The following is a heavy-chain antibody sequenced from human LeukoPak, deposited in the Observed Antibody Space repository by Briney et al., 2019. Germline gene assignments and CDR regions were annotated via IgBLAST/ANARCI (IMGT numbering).Heavy chain of an antibody. V-gene: IGHV5-51*01. CDR2: IYPGDSDT. CDR1: GYSFSTYW. J-gene: IGHJ4*02. D-gene: IGHD3-3*02. Sequence: GESLKISCQGSGYSFSTYWITWVRQMPGKGLEWMGIIYPGDSDTRYSPSFQGQVTISTDESVSTAYLQWTSLRASDTAIYYCAKLGADGIDYWGQGTPVTVSS. CDR3: AKLGADGIDY.